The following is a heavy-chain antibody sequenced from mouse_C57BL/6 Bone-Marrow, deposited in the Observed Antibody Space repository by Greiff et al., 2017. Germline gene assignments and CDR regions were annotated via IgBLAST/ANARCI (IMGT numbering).Heavy chain of an antibody. V-gene: IGHV6-3*01. CDR3: TSRDRGAMDY. CDR1: GFTFSNYW. Sequence: EVKVEESGGGLVQPGGSMKLSCVASGFTFSNYWMNWVRQSPEKGLEWVAQIRLKSDNYATHYAESVKGRFTISRDDSKSSVYLQMNNLRAEDTGIYYCTSRDRGAMDYWGQGTSVPVSS. CDR2: IRLKSDNYAT. J-gene: IGHJ4*01.